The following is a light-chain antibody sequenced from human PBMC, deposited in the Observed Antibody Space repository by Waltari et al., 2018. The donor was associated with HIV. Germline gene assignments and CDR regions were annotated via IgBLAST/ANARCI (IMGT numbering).Light chain of an antibody. J-gene: IGLJ2*01. V-gene: IGLV6-57*03. CDR1: RGSIASSY. CDR2: EDN. Sequence: NFMLTQPHSVSESPGKTVTISCTRSRGSIASSYVHWYQQRPGSAPTTVLYEDNQRPSGVPDRFSGSIDSSSNSASLTISGLKTEDEADYYCQSYDNNNHVVFGGGTKLPVL. CDR3: QSYDNNNHVV.